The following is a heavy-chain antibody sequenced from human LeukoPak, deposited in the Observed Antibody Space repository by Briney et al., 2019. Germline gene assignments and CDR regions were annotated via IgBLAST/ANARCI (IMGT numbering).Heavy chain of an antibody. J-gene: IGHJ5*02. CDR1: GDSISSSGNF. D-gene: IGHD3-10*01. CDR3: ARGGYYGSGNDFRFDP. CDR2: IYYSGNT. Sequence: PSETLSLTCTVTGDSISSSGNFWAWIRQPPGKGLEWIGNIYYSGNTYYNASLKSQVSISIDTSKNQFSLKLSSVTAADTAIYYCARGGYYGSGNDFRFDPWGQGTLVTVSS. V-gene: IGHV4-39*07.